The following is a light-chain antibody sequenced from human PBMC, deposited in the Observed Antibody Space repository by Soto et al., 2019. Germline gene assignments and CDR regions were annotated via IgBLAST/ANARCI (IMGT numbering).Light chain of an antibody. Sequence: EIVLTQSPGTLSLSPGERATLSCRASQSGSSSYLAWYQQKPGQAPRLLIYGASSRATGIPDRFSGSGSGTDFTLTISRLEPEDFAVYYCQQYGSSPPVTFGQGKRLEIK. CDR1: QSGSSSY. J-gene: IGKJ5*01. CDR2: GAS. CDR3: QQYGSSPPVT. V-gene: IGKV3-20*01.